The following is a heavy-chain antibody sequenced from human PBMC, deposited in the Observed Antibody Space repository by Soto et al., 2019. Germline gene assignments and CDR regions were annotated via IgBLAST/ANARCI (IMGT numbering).Heavy chain of an antibody. CDR3: GGAEAGPNKY. CDR1: GASFTGHY. D-gene: IGHD6-13*01. V-gene: IGHV4-34*01. Sequence: QVQLQQWGAGLLKPSATLSLTCTVHGASFTGHYWSCVRQSPGKGLEWIGEMNHLGSSNYNPSLKSRVSLSVDTSKKKFSLNLRSVTAGDTDVYFCGGAEAGPNKYWGQGTLVTVSS. CDR2: MNHLGSS. J-gene: IGHJ4*02.